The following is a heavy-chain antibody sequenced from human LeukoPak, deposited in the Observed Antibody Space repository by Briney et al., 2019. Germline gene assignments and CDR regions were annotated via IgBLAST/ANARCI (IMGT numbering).Heavy chain of an antibody. CDR3: AKTYYYDSSGYRDYFDY. V-gene: IGHV3-9*01. D-gene: IGHD3-22*01. CDR2: ISWNSGSI. J-gene: IGHJ4*02. CDR1: GFTFDDYA. Sequence: SLRLSCAASGFTFDDYAMHWVRQAPGKGLEWVSGISWNSGSIGYADSVKGRFTISRDNAKNSLYLQMNSLRAEDTALYYCAKTYYYDSSGYRDYFDYWGQGTLVTVSS.